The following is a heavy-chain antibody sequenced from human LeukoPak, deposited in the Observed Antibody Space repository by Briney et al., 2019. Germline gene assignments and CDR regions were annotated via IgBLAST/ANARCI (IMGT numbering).Heavy chain of an antibody. V-gene: IGHV3-23*01. Sequence: GGSLRLSCAASGFTFSSYAMSWVRQAPGKGLEWVSAISGSGGSTYYADSVKGRFTISRDNSKNTLYLQMNSLRAEDTAVYYCARGMVGRSPLDYYYYGMDVWGQGTTVTVSS. J-gene: IGHJ6*02. CDR3: ARGMVGRSPLDYYYYGMDV. CDR2: ISGSGGST. CDR1: GFTFSSYA. D-gene: IGHD2-8*01.